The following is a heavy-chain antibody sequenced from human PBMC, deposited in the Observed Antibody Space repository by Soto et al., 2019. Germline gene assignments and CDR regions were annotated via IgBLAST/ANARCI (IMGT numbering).Heavy chain of an antibody. CDR1: GFTFSNYA. CDR2: ISGNDGKT. CDR3: VKDWSGSKCPCMDV. Sequence: VQLLESGGGLVQPGGSLRVSCTASGFTFSNYAMSWVRQAPGKGLEWVSTISGNDGKTYYADSVKGRFTISRDNSRHTLYLQMSSLRAEDTAVYYCVKDWSGSKCPCMDVWGQGTTVTVSS. V-gene: IGHV3-23*01. J-gene: IGHJ6*02. D-gene: IGHD3-3*01.